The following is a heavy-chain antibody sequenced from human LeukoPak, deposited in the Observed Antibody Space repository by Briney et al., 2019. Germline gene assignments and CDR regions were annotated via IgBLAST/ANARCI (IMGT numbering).Heavy chain of an antibody. V-gene: IGHV3-9*01. CDR2: ISWSSGNI. Sequence: PGRSLRLSCAASGFTFDDYAMHWVRQAPGKGLEWVAGISWSSGNIGYADSVKGRFTISRDNAENSLHLEMNSLRHEDTAVYFCAGDAWRRAFNYGMDVWGQGTTVAVSS. CDR1: GFTFDDYA. D-gene: IGHD5-12*01. CDR3: AGDAWRRAFNYGMDV. J-gene: IGHJ6*02.